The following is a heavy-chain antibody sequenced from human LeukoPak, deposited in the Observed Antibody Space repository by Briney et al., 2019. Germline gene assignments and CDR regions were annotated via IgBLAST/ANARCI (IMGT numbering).Heavy chain of an antibody. CDR1: GYTFLSHG. D-gene: IGHD2-2*01. CDR2: TSANNRNT. Sequence: ASVKVSCKASGYTFLSHGFSWVRQAPGQGLEWMGWTSANNRNTNYAQRLQGRATMTTDTSTNTAYMELRTLRSDDTAVYYCARSQAVVSSSLYYYYMDVWGKGTTIIVSS. CDR3: ARSQAVVSSSLYYYYMDV. V-gene: IGHV1-18*01. J-gene: IGHJ6*03.